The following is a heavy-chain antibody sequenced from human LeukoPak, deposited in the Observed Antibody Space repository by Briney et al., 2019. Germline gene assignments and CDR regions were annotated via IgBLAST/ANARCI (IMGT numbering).Heavy chain of an antibody. D-gene: IGHD3-9*01. CDR2: FDPEDGET. J-gene: IGHJ5*02. Sequence: ASVTVSCEVSGYTLTELSMHWVRQAPGKGLEWMGGFDPEDGETIYAQKFQGRVTMTEDTSTDTVYMELSSLRSEDTAVYYCATWGYDILTGYFRWFDPWGQGTLVTVSS. CDR1: GYTLTELS. CDR3: ATWGYDILTGYFRWFDP. V-gene: IGHV1-24*01.